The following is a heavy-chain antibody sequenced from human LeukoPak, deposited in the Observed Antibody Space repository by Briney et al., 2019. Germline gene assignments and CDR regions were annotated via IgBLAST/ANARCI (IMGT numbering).Heavy chain of an antibody. V-gene: IGHV4-39*07. CDR2: IFYSGST. D-gene: IGHD3-3*01. J-gene: IGHJ2*01. Sequence: PPGKGLEWIGNIFYSGSTYYSPSLKSRVTISLDTSRNQFSLKLTSVTAADTAVYYCAKSIFFHAEDGIRHTVPVSAFLLNRSSDL. CDR3: AKSIFFHAEDGIRHTVPVSAFLLNRSSDL.